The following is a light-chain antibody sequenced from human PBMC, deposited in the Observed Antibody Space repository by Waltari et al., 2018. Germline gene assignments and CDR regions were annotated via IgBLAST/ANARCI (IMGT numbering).Light chain of an antibody. CDR2: EVS. CDR1: TRYSGSHNR. Sequence: QSALTQPPSVSGSPGLPVTIPCTGTTRYSGSHNRVSWYQQPPGTAPKLIIFEVSNRPSGVPDRFSGSKSANTASLTISGLQPEDEGDYYCSSYTISNTIFGGGTKLTVL. V-gene: IGLV2-18*02. J-gene: IGLJ2*01. CDR3: SSYTISNTI.